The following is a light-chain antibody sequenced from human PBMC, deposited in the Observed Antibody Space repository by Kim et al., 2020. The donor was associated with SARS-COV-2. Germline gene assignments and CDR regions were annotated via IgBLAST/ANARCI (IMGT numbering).Light chain of an antibody. CDR1: QSISSW. Sequence: DIQMTQSPSALSASVGDRVTITCRASQSISSWLAWYQQKPGRAPNLLVYKASSVESGVPSRFSGSGSGTEFTLTISSLHPDDFATYYCQQYNALPRTFGQGTKVDIK. V-gene: IGKV1-5*03. J-gene: IGKJ1*01. CDR3: QQYNALPRT. CDR2: KAS.